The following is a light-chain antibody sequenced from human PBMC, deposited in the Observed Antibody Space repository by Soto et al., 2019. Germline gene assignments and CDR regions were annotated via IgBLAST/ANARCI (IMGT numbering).Light chain of an antibody. CDR1: STDVGGYNY. J-gene: IGLJ1*01. V-gene: IGLV2-14*01. CDR3: SSYTSTSTLV. Sequence: QSALTQPASVSGSPGQSITISCTGTSTDVGGYNYVSWYQQHPGRAPKLMIYDVSIRPSGVSNRFSGSKSGNPASLTISGLQAADEADYYCSSYTSTSTLVFGTGTKLTVL. CDR2: DVS.